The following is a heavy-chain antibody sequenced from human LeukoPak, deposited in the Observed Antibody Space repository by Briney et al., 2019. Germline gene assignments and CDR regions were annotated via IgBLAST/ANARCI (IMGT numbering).Heavy chain of an antibody. CDR1: GYPFPSYW. CDR3: ARSRFGGYAMDV. D-gene: IGHD3-10*01. J-gene: IGHJ6*04. CDR2: NYPDDSKT. V-gene: IGHV5-51*01. Sequence: GESLKISCQASGYPFPSYWIGWVRQMPGKGLEWMGLNYPDDSKTKYDSSFQGLVTISADKTITTAYLQWSSLEASDTAIYYCARSRFGGYAMDVWGKGTTVTVSS.